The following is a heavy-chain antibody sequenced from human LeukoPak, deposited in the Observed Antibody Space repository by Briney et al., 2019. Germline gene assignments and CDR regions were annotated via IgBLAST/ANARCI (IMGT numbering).Heavy chain of an antibody. V-gene: IGHV3-11*01. CDR1: GFTFSDYY. Sequence: GGSLRLSCAASGFTFSDYYMSWIRQAPGKGLEWISYISNSGSNIYYADSVKGRFTISRDNAKNSLFLQMNSLRAEDTAVYYCAGEGYGDYDGDYWGHGTLVTVSS. CDR2: ISNSGSNI. CDR3: AGEGYGDYDGDY. D-gene: IGHD4-17*01. J-gene: IGHJ4*01.